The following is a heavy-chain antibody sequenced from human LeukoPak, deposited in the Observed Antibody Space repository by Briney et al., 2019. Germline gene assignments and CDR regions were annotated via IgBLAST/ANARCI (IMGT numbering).Heavy chain of an antibody. CDR3: ARESRYDSSGYYFRIHQNNAFDI. J-gene: IGHJ3*02. Sequence: PGGSLRLSCAASGFTVSSNYMSWVRQAPGEGLEWVSVIYSGGSTYYADSVKGRFTISRDNSKNTLYLQMNSLRAEDTAVYYCARESRYDSSGYYFRIHQNNAFDIWGQGTMVTVSS. CDR1: GFTVSSNY. CDR2: IYSGGST. D-gene: IGHD3-22*01. V-gene: IGHV3-66*01.